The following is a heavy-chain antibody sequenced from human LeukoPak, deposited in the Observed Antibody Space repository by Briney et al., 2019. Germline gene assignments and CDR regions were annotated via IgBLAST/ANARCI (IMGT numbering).Heavy chain of an antibody. Sequence: GGSLRLSCAASGFTFSGHWMSWVRQAPAKGLEWVAHMNGDGSQIYYMDFVKGRFTISRDNAKNSLYLQMNGLRAEDTAVYYCARSSTRVNYYYYGMDVWGQGTTVTVSS. CDR2: MNGDGSQI. CDR1: GFTFSGHW. J-gene: IGHJ6*02. D-gene: IGHD2-2*01. V-gene: IGHV3-7*01. CDR3: ARSSTRVNYYYYGMDV.